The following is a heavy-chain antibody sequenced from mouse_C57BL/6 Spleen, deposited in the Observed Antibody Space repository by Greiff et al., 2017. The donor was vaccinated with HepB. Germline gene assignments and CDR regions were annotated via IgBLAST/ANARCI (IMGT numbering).Heavy chain of an antibody. CDR2: INPSNGGT. CDR3: ARPWIYYGSSHWYFDV. Sequence: VQLQQPGTELVKPGASVKLSCKASGYTFTSYWMHWVKQRPGQGLEWIGNINPSNGGTNYNEKFKSKATLTVDKSSSTAYMQLSSLTSEDSAVYYCARPWIYYGSSHWYFDVWGTGTTVTVSS. D-gene: IGHD1-1*01. CDR1: GYTFTSYW. J-gene: IGHJ1*03. V-gene: IGHV1-53*01.